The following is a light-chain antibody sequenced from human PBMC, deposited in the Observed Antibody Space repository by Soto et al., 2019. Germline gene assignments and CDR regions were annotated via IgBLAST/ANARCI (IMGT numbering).Light chain of an antibody. J-gene: IGKJ5*01. V-gene: IGKV3D-20*02. Sequence: EVVLTQSPGTLSLSPGERATLSCRASQSVSSSYLAWYQQKPGQAPRLVIYATSSRAAGIPDRFRGSGSGTDFTLTISSLEPEDFSVYYCQQRYNWPIPFGQGRRLAIK. CDR1: QSVSSSY. CDR2: ATS. CDR3: QQRYNWPIP.